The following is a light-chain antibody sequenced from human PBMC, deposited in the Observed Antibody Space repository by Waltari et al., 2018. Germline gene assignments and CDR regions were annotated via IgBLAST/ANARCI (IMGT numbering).Light chain of an antibody. CDR1: SSDVGDYKD. Sequence: QSALTQPASVSGSPGPSITISCTETSSDVGDYKDVSWYQQHPGKLPKLMIYEVSKRPSGVSNSFSGSKSGNTASLTISGLQAEDDADYFCSSYTSTYLFGTATKVTVL. CDR3: SSYTSTYL. J-gene: IGLJ1*01. V-gene: IGLV2-14*03. CDR2: EVS.